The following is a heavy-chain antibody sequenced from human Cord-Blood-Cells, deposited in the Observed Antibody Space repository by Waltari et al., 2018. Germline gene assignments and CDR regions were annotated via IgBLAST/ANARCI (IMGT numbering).Heavy chain of an antibody. CDR1: GGSFSGYY. Sequence: QVQLQQWGAGLLKPSETLSLTCAVYGGSFSGYYWSWIRQPPGKGLEWIGEINHSGSNNYNPSLKSRVTISADTSKNQFSLKLSSVTAADTAVYYCARGGFTVTRPYYFDYWGQGTLVTVSS. V-gene: IGHV4-34*01. CDR3: ARGGFTVTRPYYFDY. CDR2: INHSGSN. D-gene: IGHD4-4*01. J-gene: IGHJ4*02.